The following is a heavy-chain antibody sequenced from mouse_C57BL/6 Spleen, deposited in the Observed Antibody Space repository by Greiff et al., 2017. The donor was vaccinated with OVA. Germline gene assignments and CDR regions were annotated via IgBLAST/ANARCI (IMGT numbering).Heavy chain of an antibody. V-gene: IGHV1-52*01. CDR3: ARAQATGGFAY. CDR1: GYTFTSYW. D-gene: IGHD3-2*02. J-gene: IGHJ3*01. Sequence: VQLQQPGAELVRPGSSVKLSCKASGYTFTSYWMHWVKQRPIQGLEWIGNIDPSDSETHYNQKFKDKATLTVDKSSSTAYMQLSSLTSEDSAVYYCARAQATGGFAYWGQGTLVTVSA. CDR2: IDPSDSET.